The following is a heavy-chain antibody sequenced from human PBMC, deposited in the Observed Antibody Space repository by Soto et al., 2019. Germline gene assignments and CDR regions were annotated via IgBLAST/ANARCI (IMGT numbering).Heavy chain of an antibody. V-gene: IGHV1-8*01. Sequence: ASVKVSCKASGYTFTSYDINWVRQATGQGLEWMGWMNPYSGNTGYAQKFQGRVTMTRNTSIGTAYMELSSLRSEDTAVYYCARAKYYDFWSGYYTFGVDYYYGMDVWGQGTTVTVSS. J-gene: IGHJ6*02. CDR2: MNPYSGNT. CDR3: ARAKYYDFWSGYYTFGVDYYYGMDV. CDR1: GYTFTSYD. D-gene: IGHD3-3*01.